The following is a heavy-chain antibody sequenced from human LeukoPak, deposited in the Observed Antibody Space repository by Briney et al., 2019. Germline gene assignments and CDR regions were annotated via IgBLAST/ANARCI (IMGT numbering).Heavy chain of an antibody. CDR3: ARVSSGATTVDY. D-gene: IGHD1-26*01. CDR1: GGSISSSNW. V-gene: IGHV4-4*02. CDR2: IYHSGST. Sequence: ASQTLSLTCTVSGGSISSSNWWSWVRQPPGKGLEWIGEIYHSGSTNYNPSLKSRVTISVDKSKNQFSLKLSSVTAADTAVYYCARVSSGATTVDYWGQGTLVTVSS. J-gene: IGHJ4*02.